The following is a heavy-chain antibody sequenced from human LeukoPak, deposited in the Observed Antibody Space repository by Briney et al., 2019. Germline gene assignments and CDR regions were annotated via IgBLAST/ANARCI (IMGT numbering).Heavy chain of an antibody. V-gene: IGHV3-48*02. Sequence: GGSLRLSCAASGFTFSAYYMHWVRQAPGKGLEWVSYITGSSSTIYYADSVKGRFTISRDNAKNSLYLQMNSLRDEDTAVYYCARSVDFDYWGQGTLVTVSS. J-gene: IGHJ4*02. CDR3: ARSVDFDY. CDR1: GFTFSAYY. CDR2: ITGSSSTI.